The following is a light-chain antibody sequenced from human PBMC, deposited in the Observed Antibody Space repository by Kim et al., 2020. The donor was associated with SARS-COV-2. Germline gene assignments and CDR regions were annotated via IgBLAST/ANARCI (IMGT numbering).Light chain of an antibody. CDR1: SSDVGSYNL. J-gene: IGLJ2*01. Sequence: GQSITISCTGTSSDVGSYNLVSWYQQHPGKAPKLIIYEVTKRPSGVSSRFSGSKSGNTASLTISGLQAEDEADYYCCSSAGRATLVFGGGTKVTVL. V-gene: IGLV2-23*02. CDR3: CSSAGRATLV. CDR2: EVT.